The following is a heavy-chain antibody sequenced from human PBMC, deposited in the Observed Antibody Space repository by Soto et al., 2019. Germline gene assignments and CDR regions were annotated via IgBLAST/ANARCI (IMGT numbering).Heavy chain of an antibody. D-gene: IGHD3-10*01. Sequence: QVQLVQSGVEGKKLGPSLKFSCKASGATFGGYAFSWVRQAPGKGLGWMAGIFPFYGKRGFAQKFQGRLTITADEPTRTAYMELSSLRSEDTAVYYCARDLDYYGSGSHYYYGMGVWGQGTTVTVSS. V-gene: IGHV1-69*01. J-gene: IGHJ6*02. CDR3: ARDLDYYGSGSHYYYGMGV. CDR2: IFPFYGKR. CDR1: GATFGGYA.